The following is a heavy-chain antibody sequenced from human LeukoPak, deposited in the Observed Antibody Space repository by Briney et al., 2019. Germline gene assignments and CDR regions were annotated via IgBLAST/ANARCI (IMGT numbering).Heavy chain of an antibody. CDR1: GFALSSYG. CDR2: VRFDGSNQ. Sequence: GGSLRLSCAASGFALSSYGLHWVRQATGKGLEWLAFVRFDGSNQYYVDSVKGRFTITRDTSKNTLFLQMKSLGVEDTAVYSCARESNSGDHSAGPKYWGLGTLVTVSS. J-gene: IGHJ4*02. V-gene: IGHV3-30*02. D-gene: IGHD5-12*01. CDR3: ARESNSGDHSAGPKY.